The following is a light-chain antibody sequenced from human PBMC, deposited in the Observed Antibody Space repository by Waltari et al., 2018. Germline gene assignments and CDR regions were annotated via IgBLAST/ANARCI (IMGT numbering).Light chain of an antibody. CDR3: AAWDDSLSGRV. V-gene: IGLV1-47*01. J-gene: IGLJ3*02. CDR2: RNN. CDR1: SSNIGSKY. Sequence: QSVLTQPPSASGTPGQRVTISCSGGSSNIGSKYVYWYQQLPGTAPKLLIYRNNQRPSGVPDRFSGSNSGTSASLAISGLRSEDEADYYCAAWDDSLSGRVFGGGTKLTVL.